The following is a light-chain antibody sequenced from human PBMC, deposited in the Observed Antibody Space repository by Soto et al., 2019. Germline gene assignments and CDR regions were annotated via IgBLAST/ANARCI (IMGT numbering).Light chain of an antibody. CDR2: MAS. CDR1: QSINRW. Sequence: DIQMTQSPSTLSASVGDRVTITCRASQSINRWLAWYQQKPGKAPKFLIYMASSLESGVPSRFSGSGSGTEFTLTIRSLQPDDVATYCCQQNDSYTWTFGQGTKVEI. J-gene: IGKJ1*01. V-gene: IGKV1-5*03. CDR3: QQNDSYTWT.